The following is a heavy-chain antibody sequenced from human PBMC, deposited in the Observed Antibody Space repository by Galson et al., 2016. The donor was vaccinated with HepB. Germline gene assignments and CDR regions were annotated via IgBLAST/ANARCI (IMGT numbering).Heavy chain of an antibody. J-gene: IGHJ4*02. Sequence: SLRLSCAASGSTFGDYAMSWFRQAPGKGLEWVGFIRSKAYGGTTEYAASVKGRFTISRDDSKSIAYLQMNSLKTEDTAVYYCTRGTDYYDSLPLCDYWGQGTVVTFSS. D-gene: IGHD3-22*01. V-gene: IGHV3-49*03. CDR3: TRGTDYYDSLPLCDY. CDR1: GSTFGDYA. CDR2: IRSKAYGGTT.